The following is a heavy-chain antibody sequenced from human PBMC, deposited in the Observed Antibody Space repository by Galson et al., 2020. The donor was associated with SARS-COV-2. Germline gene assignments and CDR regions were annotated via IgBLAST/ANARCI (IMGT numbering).Heavy chain of an antibody. Sequence: SETLSLTCAVSGYSISSGYYWGWIRQPPGKGLEWIGSIYHSGNTYYNPSFKSRVAISVATSKNQFSLKLTSVTAADTAVYYCARDMAITPGGGDYWGQGTLVTVSS. CDR2: IYHSGNT. J-gene: IGHJ4*02. CDR3: ARDMAITPGGGDY. CDR1: GYSISSGYY. V-gene: IGHV4-38-2*02. D-gene: IGHD2-8*02.